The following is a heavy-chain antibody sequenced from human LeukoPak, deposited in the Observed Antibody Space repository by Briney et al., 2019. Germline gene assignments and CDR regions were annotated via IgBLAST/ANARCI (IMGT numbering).Heavy chain of an antibody. D-gene: IGHD2-21*02. Sequence: PGGSLRLSCAASGFTFSSYSMNWVRQAPRKGLEWVSSISSSSSYIYYADSVKGRFTISRDNAKNSLYLQMNSLRAEDTAVYYCARDSSSVVVTAIPGYWGQGTLVTVSS. CDR2: ISSSSSYI. V-gene: IGHV3-21*01. CDR1: GFTFSSYS. CDR3: ARDSSSVVVTAIPGY. J-gene: IGHJ4*02.